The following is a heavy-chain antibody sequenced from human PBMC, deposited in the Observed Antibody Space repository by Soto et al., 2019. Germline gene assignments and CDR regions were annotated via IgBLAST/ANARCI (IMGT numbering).Heavy chain of an antibody. Sequence: QVQLQESGPGLVKPSQTLSLTCTVSGGSISSGGYYWTWIRHHPGKGLEWIGYIYYSGSIYYNPSLKXXIXIXXDTSKNQFSLKLSSVTAADTAVYYCARDRSGNFDYWGQGTLVTVSS. CDR3: ARDRSGNFDY. D-gene: IGHD3-10*01. CDR1: GGSISSGGYY. CDR2: IYYSGSI. V-gene: IGHV4-31*01. J-gene: IGHJ4*02.